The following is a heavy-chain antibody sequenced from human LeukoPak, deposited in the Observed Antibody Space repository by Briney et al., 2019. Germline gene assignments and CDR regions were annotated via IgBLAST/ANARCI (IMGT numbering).Heavy chain of an antibody. Sequence: ASVKVSCKASGGTFSSYAISWVRQAPGQGLEWMGGIIPIFGTANYAQKFQGRVTITADESTSTAYMELSSLRSEDTAVYYCARSMVRGVINYFDYWGQGTLVTVSS. V-gene: IGHV1-69*13. D-gene: IGHD3-10*01. CDR3: ARSMVRGVINYFDY. J-gene: IGHJ4*02. CDR2: IIPIFGTA. CDR1: GGTFSSYA.